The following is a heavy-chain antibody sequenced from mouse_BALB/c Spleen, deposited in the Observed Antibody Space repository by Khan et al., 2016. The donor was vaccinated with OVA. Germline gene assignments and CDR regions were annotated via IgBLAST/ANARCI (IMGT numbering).Heavy chain of an antibody. CDR3: ARNGGYFDV. D-gene: IGHD1-1*02. CDR2: INTYTGET. J-gene: IGHJ1*01. CDR1: GYTFTNYG. V-gene: IGHV9-3-1*01. Sequence: QIQLVQSGPELKKPGETVKISCKASGYTFTNYGMNWVKQAPGKGLKWMGWINTYTGETTYADVFKGRFAFSLETSASTVYLQINNLKNEDAATYFCARNGGYFDVWGAGTTVTVSS.